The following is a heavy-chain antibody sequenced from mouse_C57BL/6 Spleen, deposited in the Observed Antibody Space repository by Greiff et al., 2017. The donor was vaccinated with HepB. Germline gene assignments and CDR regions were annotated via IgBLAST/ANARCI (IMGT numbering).Heavy chain of an antibody. CDR1: GYTFTSYW. Sequence: QVQLQQPGAELVKPGASVKLSCKASGYTFTSYWMQWVKQRPGQGLEWIGEIDPSDSYTNYNQKFKGKATLTVDTSSSTAYMQLSSLTSEDSAVYYCARREYQGGYAMDYWGQGTSVTVSS. D-gene: IGHD2-10*02. CDR3: ARREYQGGYAMDY. CDR2: IDPSDSYT. J-gene: IGHJ4*01. V-gene: IGHV1-50*01.